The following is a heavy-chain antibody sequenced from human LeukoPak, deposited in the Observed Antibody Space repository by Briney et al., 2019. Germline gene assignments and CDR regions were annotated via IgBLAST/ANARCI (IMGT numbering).Heavy chain of an antibody. J-gene: IGHJ4*02. CDR2: IKQDGSEK. D-gene: IGHD5-12*01. CDR3: ARNENSGWGYFDY. CDR1: GFTFSSYW. V-gene: IGHV3-7*01. Sequence: GGSLGLSCAASGFTFSSYWMSWVRQAPGKGLEWVANIKQDGSEKYYVDSVKGRFTISRDNAKNSLYLQMNSLRAEDTAVYYCARNENSGWGYFDYWGQGTLVTVSS.